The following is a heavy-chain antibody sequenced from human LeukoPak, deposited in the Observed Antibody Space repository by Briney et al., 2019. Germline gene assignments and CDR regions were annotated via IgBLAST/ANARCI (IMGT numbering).Heavy chain of an antibody. CDR2: ISDNGGST. J-gene: IGHJ4*02. V-gene: IGHV3-23*01. CDR3: ARVSGYRATFDY. CDR1: RFTFTNYA. D-gene: IGHD3-9*01. Sequence: PGGSLRLSCVDSRFTFTNYAMRWVRQTPGKGLEWVADISDNGGSTYYADSVKGRFTISRDIAKNSLYLQMNSLRAEDTAVYYCARVSGYRATFDYWGQGTLVTVSS.